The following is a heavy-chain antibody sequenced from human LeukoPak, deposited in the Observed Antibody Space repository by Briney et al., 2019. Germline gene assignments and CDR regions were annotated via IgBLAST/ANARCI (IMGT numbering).Heavy chain of an antibody. CDR2: ISSSGSTI. CDR3: ARDHGQALTTVVNFGAFDI. CDR1: GFTFSSYE. V-gene: IGHV3-48*03. Sequence: PGGSLRLSCAASGFTFSSYEMNWVRQAPGKGLEWVSYISSSGSTIYYADSVKGRFTISRDNAKNSLYLQMNSLRAEDTAVYYCARDHGQALTTVVNFGAFDIWGQGTMVTVSS. D-gene: IGHD4-23*01. J-gene: IGHJ3*02.